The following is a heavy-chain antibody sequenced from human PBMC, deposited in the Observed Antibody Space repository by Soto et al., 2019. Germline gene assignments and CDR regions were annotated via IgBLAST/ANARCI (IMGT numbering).Heavy chain of an antibody. J-gene: IGHJ4*02. Sequence: SQTLSLTCAISGDSVSSNTAAWNWISSSPSRGLEWLGRTYYRSNWRHDYAVSVKSRITVNPDTSKNRFSLQLNSVTPDDTAVYYCARGVAGSGFDLWGQGTLVTVSS. V-gene: IGHV6-1*01. CDR2: TYYRSNWRH. CDR1: GDSVSSNTAA. D-gene: IGHD6-19*01. CDR3: ARGVAGSGFDL.